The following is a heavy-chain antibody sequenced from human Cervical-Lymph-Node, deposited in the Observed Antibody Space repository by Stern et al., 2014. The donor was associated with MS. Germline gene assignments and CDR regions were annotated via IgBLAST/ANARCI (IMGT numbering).Heavy chain of an antibody. CDR3: TTGGRPRDY. D-gene: IGHD3-10*01. CDR1: GGSLTSYP. V-gene: IGHV4-4*07. CDR2: VYASGST. Sequence: QLQLPASGPGRVKPSETLSLPCTVSGGSLTSYPWTWIRQAPGQKLEWIGRVYASGSTEYNPSLKSRVTMSVDTSRKQVSLKLSSVTVADTAVYYCTTGGRPRDYWGQGTLVSVSS. J-gene: IGHJ4*02.